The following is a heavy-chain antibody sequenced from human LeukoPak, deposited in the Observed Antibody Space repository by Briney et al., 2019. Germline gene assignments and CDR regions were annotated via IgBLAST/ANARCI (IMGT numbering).Heavy chain of an antibody. CDR3: ARDSMVVANYYYYYGMDV. CDR1: GDSLCRGSYY. CDR2: IYTSGST. J-gene: IGHJ6*02. Sequence: SQTLSLTCTVSGDSLCRGSYYWSWIRQPAGKGLEWIGFIYTSGSTNYNPSLKSQVTISVDTSKNQFSLELSSVTVADTAVDYCARDSMVVANYYYYYGMDVWGQGTTVTVSS. D-gene: IGHD2-21*01. V-gene: IGHV4-61*02.